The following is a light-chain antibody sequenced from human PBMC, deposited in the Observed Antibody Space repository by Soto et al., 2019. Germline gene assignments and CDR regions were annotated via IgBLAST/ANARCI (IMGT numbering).Light chain of an antibody. CDR2: SAS. CDR1: QSVSSN. CDR3: QQYNDWPRT. Sequence: EIVMTQSPATLSVSPGERATLSCRASQSVSSNLAWYQQKPGQAPRLLIYSASTRATGIPARFSASGSATEFTLTISSLLSEDFAVYYCQQYNDWPRTFGQGTKVDIK. V-gene: IGKV3-15*01. J-gene: IGKJ1*01.